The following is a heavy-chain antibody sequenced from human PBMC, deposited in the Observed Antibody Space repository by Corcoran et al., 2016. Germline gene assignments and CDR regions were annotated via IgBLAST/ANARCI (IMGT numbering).Heavy chain of an antibody. CDR3: ARTRSRSSGWYGVLNY. J-gene: IGHJ4*02. D-gene: IGHD6-19*01. CDR2: INPSGGST. V-gene: IGHV1-46*01. Sequence: QVQLVQSGAEVKKPGASVKVSCKASGYTFTSYYMHWVRQAPGQGLEWMGIINPSGGSTSYAQKFQGRVTMTRDTSTSTVYMELSSLSSEDTAVYYCARTRSRSSGWYGVLNYWGQGTLVTVSS. CDR1: GYTFTSYY.